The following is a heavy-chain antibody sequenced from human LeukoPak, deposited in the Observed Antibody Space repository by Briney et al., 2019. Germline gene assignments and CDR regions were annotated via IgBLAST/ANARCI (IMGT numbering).Heavy chain of an antibody. CDR1: GGSISSSSYY. Sequence: SETLSLTCTVSGGSISSSSYYWGWVRQPPGKGLEWIGSIYYSGSTYYNPSLKSRVTISVDTSKNQFSLKLSSVTAADTAVYYCARRLNSAFDYWGQGTLVTVSS. CDR2: IYYSGST. D-gene: IGHD1-7*01. J-gene: IGHJ4*02. V-gene: IGHV4-39*01. CDR3: ARRLNSAFDY.